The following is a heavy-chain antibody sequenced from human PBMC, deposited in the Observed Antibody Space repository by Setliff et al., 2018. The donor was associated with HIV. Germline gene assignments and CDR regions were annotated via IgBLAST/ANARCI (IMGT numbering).Heavy chain of an antibody. Sequence: ASVKVSCKASGYTFIGHYIHWVRQAPGQGLEWMGWINPNSGDTKYAQKFQGRVSLTRDTSLSTAYMELSSLTSDDTAIYYCARDMFEIWERSLAKGDEFDPWGQGSLVTVSS. V-gene: IGHV1-2*02. CDR3: ARDMFEIWERSLAKGDEFDP. D-gene: IGHD3-10*02. J-gene: IGHJ5*02. CDR1: GYTFIGHY. CDR2: INPNSGDT.